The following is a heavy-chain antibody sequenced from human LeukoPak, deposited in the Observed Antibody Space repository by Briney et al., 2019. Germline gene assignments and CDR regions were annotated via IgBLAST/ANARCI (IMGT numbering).Heavy chain of an antibody. D-gene: IGHD4-11*01. V-gene: IGHV4-61*01. CDR2: IYYSGST. J-gene: IGHJ6*02. CDR3: ARIDDYSNYYYYYGMDV. CDR1: GASVSSGSYY. Sequence: PSETLSLTCTVSGASVSSGSYYWSWIRQPPGKGLEWIGYIYYSGSTNYNPSLKSRVTISVDTSKNQFSLKLSSVTAADTAVYYCARIDDYSNYYYYYGMDVWGQGTTVTVSS.